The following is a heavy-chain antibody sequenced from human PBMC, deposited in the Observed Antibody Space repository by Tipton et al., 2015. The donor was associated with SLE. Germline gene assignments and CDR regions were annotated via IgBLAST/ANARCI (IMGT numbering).Heavy chain of an antibody. CDR3: AREVEGYSSGWYYYYYYMDV. CDR2: INHSGST. Sequence: TLSLTCTVSGGSVDRFYWNWIRQPPGKGLEWIGEINHSGSTNYNPSLKSRVTISLDTSKNQFSLKLSSVTAADTAVYFCAREVEGYSSGWYYYYYYMDVWGKGTTVTVSS. J-gene: IGHJ6*03. V-gene: IGHV4-34*01. CDR1: GGSVDRFY. D-gene: IGHD6-19*01.